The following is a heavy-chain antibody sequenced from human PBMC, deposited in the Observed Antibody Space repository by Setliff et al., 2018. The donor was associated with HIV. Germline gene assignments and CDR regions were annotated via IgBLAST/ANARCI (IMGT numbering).Heavy chain of an antibody. Sequence: ASVKVSCKASGYTFSSYGISWVRQAPGQGLEWMGWISGFNGKINYAENFQGRVTLTTDSSASTAHMELWSLTSDDPAVYYCARDLGGEHDYADPAYMDVWGKGTTVTVSS. CDR2: ISGFNGKI. J-gene: IGHJ6*03. D-gene: IGHD4-17*01. CDR1: GYTFSSYG. CDR3: ARDLGGEHDYADPAYMDV. V-gene: IGHV1-18*01.